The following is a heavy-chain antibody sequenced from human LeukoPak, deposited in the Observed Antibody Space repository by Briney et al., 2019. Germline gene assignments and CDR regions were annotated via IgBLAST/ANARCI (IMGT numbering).Heavy chain of an antibody. CDR2: IDYSGST. CDR1: GVSIRSYF. CDR3: ARDRTEIVGTTLYYYYVIDV. J-gene: IGHJ6*02. V-gene: IGHV4-59*01. Sequence: PSETLSLTCTVSGVSIRSYFWSWIRQPPGKGLEWIGYIDYSGSTNYNPSLKSRVTISVDTSKNQFSLNLSSVTAADTAVYYCARDRTEIVGTTLYYYYVIDVWGQGNTVAVSS. D-gene: IGHD1-26*01.